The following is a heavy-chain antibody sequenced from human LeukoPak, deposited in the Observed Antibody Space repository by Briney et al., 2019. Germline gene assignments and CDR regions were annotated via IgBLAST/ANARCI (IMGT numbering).Heavy chain of an antibody. J-gene: IGHJ4*02. D-gene: IGHD2-21*01. CDR1: GGTFSSYA. CDR3: WGGGWKKPFDY. CDR2: IIPIFGTA. Sequence: SVKVSCKASGGTFSSYAISWVRQAPGQGLEWMGGIIPIFGTANYAQKFQGRDTITADESTSTAYMELSSLRSEDTAVYYCWGGGWKKPFDYWGQGTLVTVSS. V-gene: IGHV1-69*13.